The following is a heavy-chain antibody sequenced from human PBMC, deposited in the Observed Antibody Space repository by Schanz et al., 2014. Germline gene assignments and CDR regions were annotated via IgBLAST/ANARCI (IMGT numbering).Heavy chain of an antibody. CDR2: ISYDGNNQ. CDR3: ARPIYDLWSGSFDY. J-gene: IGHJ4*02. Sequence: QLQLVESGGGVVQPGRSLRLSCAASGFPFRSYVMHWVRQAPGKGLEWVAFISYDGNNQYYADSVKGRFTISRDNSKNTLYPQTNSLRAEDTDVYSCARPIYDLWSGSFDYWGQGTLVTVSS. CDR1: GFPFRSYV. D-gene: IGHD3-3*01. V-gene: IGHV3-30*04.